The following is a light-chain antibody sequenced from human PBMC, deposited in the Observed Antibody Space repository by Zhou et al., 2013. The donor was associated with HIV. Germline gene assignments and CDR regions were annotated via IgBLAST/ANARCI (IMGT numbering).Light chain of an antibody. CDR3: QQYATSPLT. J-gene: IGKJ4*01. CDR2: AAS. CDR1: QTISTY. V-gene: IGKV1-39*01. Sequence: DIQMTQSPSSLSAAVGDRVTITCRPSQTISTYLSWYQHKPGKAPKLLIYAASSLQSGVPSRFSGSGSGTDFTLTISSLQPEDFAVYYCQQYATSPLTFGGG.